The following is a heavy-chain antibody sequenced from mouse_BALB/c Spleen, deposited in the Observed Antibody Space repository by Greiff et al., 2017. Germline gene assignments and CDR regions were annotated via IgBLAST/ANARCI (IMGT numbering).Heavy chain of an antibody. CDR3: ARGDDGYLAWFAY. CDR2: ISSGGST. CDR1: GFTFSSYA. Sequence: EVQLVESGGGLVKPGGSLKLSCAASGFTFSSYAMSWVRQTPEKRLEWVASISSGGSTYYPDSVKGRFTISRDNARNILYLQMSSLRSEDTAMYYCARGDDGYLAWFAYWGQGTLVTVSA. D-gene: IGHD2-3*01. J-gene: IGHJ3*01. V-gene: IGHV5-6-5*01.